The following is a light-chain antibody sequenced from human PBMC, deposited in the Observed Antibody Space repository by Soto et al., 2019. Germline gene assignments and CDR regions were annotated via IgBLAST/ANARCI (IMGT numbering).Light chain of an antibody. J-gene: IGKJ1*01. CDR1: QSILYSSNNNNY. Sequence: DIVMTQFPDSLAVSLGERATINCKSSQSILYSSNNNNYLAWYQQKPGQPPKLLIYWASTRESGVPDRFSGSGSGTDFTLTISSLQAEDVAVYYCQQYYSTPQTFGQGTKVEIK. CDR3: QQYYSTPQT. V-gene: IGKV4-1*01. CDR2: WAS.